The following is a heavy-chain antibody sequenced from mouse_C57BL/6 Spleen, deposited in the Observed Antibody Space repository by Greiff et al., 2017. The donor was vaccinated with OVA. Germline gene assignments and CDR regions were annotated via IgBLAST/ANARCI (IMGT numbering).Heavy chain of an antibody. D-gene: IGHD2-12*01. V-gene: IGHV1-26*01. CDR3: ARFYYSFYYFDY. CDR1: GYTFTDYY. Sequence: EVQLQQSGPELVKPGASVKISCKASGYTFTDYYMNWVKQSHGKSLEWIGDINPNNGGTSYNQKFKGKATLTVDKSSSTAYMELRSLTSEDSAVYYCARFYYSFYYFDYWGQGTTLTVSS. CDR2: INPNNGGT. J-gene: IGHJ2*01.